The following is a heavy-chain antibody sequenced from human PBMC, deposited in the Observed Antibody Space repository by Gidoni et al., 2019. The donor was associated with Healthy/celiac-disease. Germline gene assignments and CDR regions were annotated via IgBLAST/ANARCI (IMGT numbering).Heavy chain of an antibody. CDR3: ARAWSSGWRNYYYYYGMDV. CDR2: INHSGSP. Sequence: QVQLQQWGAGLLKPSETLSLTCAVYGGSFSGYYWSWIRQPPGKGLEWIGEINHSGSPNYNPSLKSRVTISVDTSKNQFSLKLSSVTAADTAVYYCARAWSSGWRNYYYYYGMDVWGQGTTVTVSS. CDR1: GGSFSGYY. D-gene: IGHD6-19*01. V-gene: IGHV4-34*01. J-gene: IGHJ6*02.